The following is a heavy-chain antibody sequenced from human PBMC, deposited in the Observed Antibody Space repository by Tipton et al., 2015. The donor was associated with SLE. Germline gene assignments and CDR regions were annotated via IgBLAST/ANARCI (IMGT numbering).Heavy chain of an antibody. V-gene: IGHV4-39*07. Sequence: TLSLTCIVSGGSITTRSYYWGWIRRPPGKGLEWIGETTHSGKTNYNPSLKSRVTISADTSKNQFSLKMTSVTAADTAVYFCARHAVPGPRFDYRRSWGIVPWGQGTLVTVSS. D-gene: IGHD3-16*01. CDR2: TTHSGKT. J-gene: IGHJ5*02. CDR1: GGSITTRSYY. CDR3: ARHAVPGPRFDYRRSWGIVP.